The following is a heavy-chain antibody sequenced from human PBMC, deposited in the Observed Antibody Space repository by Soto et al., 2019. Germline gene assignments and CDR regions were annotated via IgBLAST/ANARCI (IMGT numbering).Heavy chain of an antibody. Sequence: SETLSLTCTVSGGSTSSSNYYWGWIRQPPGKGLEWIGSIYYSGTTYYNPSLKSRVTISVDTSKNQFSLRLSSVTAADTAVYYCARRGGSGYYGFWGQGTLVTVSS. CDR1: GGSTSSSNYY. CDR2: IYYSGTT. V-gene: IGHV4-39*01. J-gene: IGHJ4*02. CDR3: ARRGGSGYYGF. D-gene: IGHD5-12*01.